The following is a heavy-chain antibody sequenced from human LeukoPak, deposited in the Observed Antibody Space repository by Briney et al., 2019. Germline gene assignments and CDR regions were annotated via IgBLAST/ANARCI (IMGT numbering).Heavy chain of an antibody. J-gene: IGHJ4*02. CDR3: ARDSDEFFSNWLFPDY. CDR1: GFTFSSRG. V-gene: IGHV3-30*03. D-gene: IGHD3-22*01. Sequence: GGSLRLSCAVSGFTFSSRGMQWVRQAPGKGLEWVAFISFDETNQYYADSVKGRFTISRDNSHNTLYLQMNILRAEDTAVYYCARDSDEFFSNWLFPDYWGQGSLVIVSS. CDR2: ISFDETNQ.